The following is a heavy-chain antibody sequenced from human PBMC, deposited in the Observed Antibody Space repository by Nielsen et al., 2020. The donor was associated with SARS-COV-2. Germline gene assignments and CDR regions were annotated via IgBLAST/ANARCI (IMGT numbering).Heavy chain of an antibody. V-gene: IGHV3-9*01. Sequence: GESLKISCAASGFTFDDYAMHCVRQAPGKVLELLSGISWNSGSIGYADSVKGRFTISRDTSKNTLYLQMNSLRAEETAVYYCAKEISYGYWYYGMDVWGQGTTVTVSS. D-gene: IGHD5-18*01. CDR2: ISWNSGSI. CDR1: GFTFDDYA. CDR3: AKEISYGYWYYGMDV. J-gene: IGHJ6*02.